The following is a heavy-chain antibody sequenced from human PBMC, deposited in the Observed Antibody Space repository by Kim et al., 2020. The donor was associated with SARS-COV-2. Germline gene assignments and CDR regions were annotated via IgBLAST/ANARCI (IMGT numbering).Heavy chain of an antibody. J-gene: IGHJ5*01. V-gene: IGHV1-18*01. CDR1: GYPFSSFA. CDR3: ARSMFD. CDR2: ISGFNTNA. Sequence: ASVKVSCKTSGYPFSSFAITCVRQAPGQGLEWMGWISGFNTNANYTDKFQGRVTMTAAISTSTAFMELRSLRSDDTPVYYCARSMFD.